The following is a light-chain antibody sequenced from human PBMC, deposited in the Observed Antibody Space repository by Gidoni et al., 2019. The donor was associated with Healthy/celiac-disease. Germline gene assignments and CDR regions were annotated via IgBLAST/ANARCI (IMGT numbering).Light chain of an antibody. CDR2: WAS. J-gene: IGKJ3*01. Sequence: DIVMTQSPDSLAVSLGERATINCKSSQSVLYSSNHKNYLAWYQQKPGQPPKLLIYWASTRESGVPDRFSGSGSGTDFTLTSSSLQAEDVAVYYCQQYYSTPLTFGPGTKVDIK. CDR3: QQYYSTPLT. CDR1: QSVLYSSNHKNY. V-gene: IGKV4-1*01.